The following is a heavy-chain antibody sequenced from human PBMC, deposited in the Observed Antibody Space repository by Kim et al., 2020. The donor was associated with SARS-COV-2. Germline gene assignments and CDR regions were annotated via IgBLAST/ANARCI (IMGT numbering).Heavy chain of an antibody. J-gene: IGHJ4*02. CDR3: VCLRLYYYDRNDY. D-gene: IGHD3-22*01. CDR2: INSDGSST. CDR1: GFTFSSYW. Sequence: GGSLRLSCAASGFTFSSYWMHWVRQAPGKGLVWVSRINSDGSSTSYADSVKGRFTISRDNAKNTLYLQMNSLRAEDTAVYYCVCLRLYYYDRNDYWGQGTLVTVSS. V-gene: IGHV3-74*01.